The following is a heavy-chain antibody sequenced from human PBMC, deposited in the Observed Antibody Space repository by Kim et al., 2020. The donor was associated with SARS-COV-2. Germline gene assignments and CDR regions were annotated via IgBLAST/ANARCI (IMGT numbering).Heavy chain of an antibody. J-gene: IGHJ6*01. CDR3: ATTQKTFIQGVVYY. CDR2: IYDDYTT. Sequence: GGSLRLSCAASAFTVSSNSMVWVRQAPGKGLEWVSVIYDDYTTYYSDSVKGRFSISRDTSENKLYLQMNNLIAADTTMYYCATTQKTFIQGVVYY. V-gene: IGHV3-53*01. D-gene: IGHD3-10*01. CDR1: AFTVSSNS.